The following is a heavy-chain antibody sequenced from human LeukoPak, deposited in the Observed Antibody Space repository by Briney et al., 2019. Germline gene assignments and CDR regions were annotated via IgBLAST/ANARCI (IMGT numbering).Heavy chain of an antibody. D-gene: IGHD2/OR15-2a*01. CDR3: AKDRRYFNSGPTPDY. V-gene: IGHV3-30*02. CDR2: IWHNGNNK. CDR1: GFTFSSYG. Sequence: GGSLRLSCAAPGFTFSSYGMHWVRQAPGEGLEWVAFIWHNGNNKYYADSVKGRFTISRDNSKNTLYLEMNSLRVEDTAVYYCAKDRRYFNSGPTPDYWGQGTLVTVSS. J-gene: IGHJ4*02.